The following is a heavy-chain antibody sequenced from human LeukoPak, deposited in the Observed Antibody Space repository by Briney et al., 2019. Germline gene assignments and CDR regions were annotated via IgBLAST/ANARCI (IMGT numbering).Heavy chain of an antibody. V-gene: IGHV5-51*01. D-gene: IGHD6-13*01. Sequence: GESLKISCKGPGYSFTSYWIGWVRQMPGKGLEWMGIIYPGDSDTRYSPSFQGQVTISADKSISTAYLQWSSLKASDTAMYYCARTASGIFSSRAPYYYYGMDVWGQGTTVTVSS. J-gene: IGHJ6*02. CDR2: IYPGDSDT. CDR3: ARTASGIFSSRAPYYYYGMDV. CDR1: GYSFTSYW.